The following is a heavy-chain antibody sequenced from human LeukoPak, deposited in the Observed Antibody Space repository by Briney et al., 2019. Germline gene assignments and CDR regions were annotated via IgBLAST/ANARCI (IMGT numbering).Heavy chain of an antibody. V-gene: IGHV3-48*02. CDR1: GFTFSSYE. CDR3: ARAPATAAQGYY. Sequence: GGSLRLSCAASGFTFSSYEMNWVRQAPGKGLEWVSYISSSSTIYYADSVKGRFTISRDNAKNSLYLQMNSLRDEDTAVYYCARAPATAAQGYYWGQGTLVTVSS. D-gene: IGHD5-24*01. J-gene: IGHJ4*02. CDR2: ISSSSTI.